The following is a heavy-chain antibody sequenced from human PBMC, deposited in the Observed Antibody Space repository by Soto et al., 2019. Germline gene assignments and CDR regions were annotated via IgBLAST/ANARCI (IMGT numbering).Heavy chain of an antibody. CDR1: GFIFSSFA. CDR2: IKLSGGGT. D-gene: IGHD2-15*01. Sequence: EVQLLESGGGLVQPGGSLRLSCAASGFIFSSFAMSWVRQAPGKGLEWVSNIKLSGGGTYYADSVKGRFTISRDNSKNTLYLQMDSLRAEDTAVYYCAKGGRQSGGCSAPDYWGQGILVTVSS. J-gene: IGHJ4*02. CDR3: AKGGRQSGGCSAPDY. V-gene: IGHV3-23*01.